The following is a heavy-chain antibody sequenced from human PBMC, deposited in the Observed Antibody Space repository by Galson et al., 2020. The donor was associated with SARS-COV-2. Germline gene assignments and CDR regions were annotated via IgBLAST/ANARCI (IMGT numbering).Heavy chain of an antibody. CDR2: IYHSGST. V-gene: IGHV4-59*01. CDR3: ARLSSSWYEGFDA. Sequence: ASETLSLTCSVSGGSISDYYWTWIRQPPGMGLEYIGYIYHSGSTHYNPSLKSRVTISVDTSKNQFSVKLRSLTAADTAVYYCARLSSSWYEGFDAWGQGTLVTVSS. D-gene: IGHD6-13*01. J-gene: IGHJ5*02. CDR1: GGSISDYY.